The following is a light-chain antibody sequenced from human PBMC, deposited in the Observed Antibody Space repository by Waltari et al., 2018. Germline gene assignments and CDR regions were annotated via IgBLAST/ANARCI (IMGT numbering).Light chain of an antibody. CDR2: RAS. Sequence: ITCHASQGVANSLNWYQQKPGKAPKLLISRASNLESGVPSRFSGGGYGTHFSLTISNLQPEDIATYYCQQFHIVLSFGQGTKLEIK. V-gene: IGKV1-33*01. CDR1: QGVANS. J-gene: IGKJ2*01. CDR3: QQFHIVLS.